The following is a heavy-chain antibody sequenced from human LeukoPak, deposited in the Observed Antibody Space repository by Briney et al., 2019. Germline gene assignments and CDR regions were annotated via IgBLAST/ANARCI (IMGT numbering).Heavy chain of an antibody. Sequence: GGSLRLSCAASGFSFNSYAMTWVRQAPGKGLEWVAHVSGSGGITYYADSVKGRFTIFRDNSKNTLYLQMDSLRAEDTAVYYCAKTTAGNSSGRNPGWPVDYWGQGTLVTVSS. J-gene: IGHJ4*02. D-gene: IGHD6-19*01. CDR3: AKTTAGNSSGRNPGWPVDY. V-gene: IGHV3-23*01. CDR2: VSGSGGIT. CDR1: GFSFNSYA.